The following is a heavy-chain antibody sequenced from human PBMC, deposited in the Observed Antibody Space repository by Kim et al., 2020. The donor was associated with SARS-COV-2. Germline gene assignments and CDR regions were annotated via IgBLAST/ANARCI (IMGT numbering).Heavy chain of an antibody. J-gene: IGHJ6*02. V-gene: IGHV3-9*01. CDR2: ISWNSGSI. Sequence: GGSLRLSCAASGFTFDDYAMHWVRQAPGKGLEWVSGISWNSGSIGYADSVKGRFTISRDNAKNSLYLQMNSLRAEDTALYYCAKDKMRGGIEPGMDVWGQGTTVTVSS. D-gene: IGHD3-16*01. CDR3: AKDKMRGGIEPGMDV. CDR1: GFTFDDYA.